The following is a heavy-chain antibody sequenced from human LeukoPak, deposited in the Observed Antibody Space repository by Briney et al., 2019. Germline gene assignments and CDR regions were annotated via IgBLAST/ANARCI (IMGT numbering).Heavy chain of an antibody. D-gene: IGHD3-10*01. Sequence: PGGSLRLSCAASGFTFSSYAMSWVRQAPGKGLEWVSVISGSGGSTYYADSVKGRFTISRDNSKNTLYLQMNSLRAEDTAVYYCAKAPPPPITMVRGVIPSGFDYWGQGTLVTVSS. CDR2: ISGSGGST. J-gene: IGHJ4*02. CDR3: AKAPPPPITMVRGVIPSGFDY. V-gene: IGHV3-23*01. CDR1: GFTFSSYA.